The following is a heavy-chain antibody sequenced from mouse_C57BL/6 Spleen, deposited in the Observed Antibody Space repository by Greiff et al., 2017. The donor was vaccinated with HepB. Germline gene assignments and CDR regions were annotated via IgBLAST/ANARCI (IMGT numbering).Heavy chain of an antibody. CDR2: IDPSDSYT. V-gene: IGHV1-50*01. D-gene: IGHD3-1*01. CDR3: AGYGDY. Sequence: QVQLQQPGAELVKPGASVKLSCKASGYTFTSYWMQWVKQRPGQGLEWIGEIDPSDSYTNYNQKFKGKATLTVDTSSSTAYMQLSSLTSEDSAVYYCAGYGDYWGQGTTLTVSS. CDR1: GYTFTSYW. J-gene: IGHJ2*01.